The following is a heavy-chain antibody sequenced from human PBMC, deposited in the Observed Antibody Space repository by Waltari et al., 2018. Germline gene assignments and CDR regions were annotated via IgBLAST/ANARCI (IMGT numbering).Heavy chain of an antibody. D-gene: IGHD3-22*01. J-gene: IGHJ5*02. CDR3: ARAPHYYYDSSGYSNWFDP. V-gene: IGHV4-59*11. CDR2: IYYSGST. CDR1: GGSISRHY. Sequence: QVQLQESVPGLVKPSETLSLTCTVTGGSISRHYWRWIRQPPGQGLEWIGYIYYSGSTNYNPSLKSRVTISVDTSKNQFSLKLSSVTAADTAVYYCARAPHYYYDSSGYSNWFDPWGQGTLVTVSS.